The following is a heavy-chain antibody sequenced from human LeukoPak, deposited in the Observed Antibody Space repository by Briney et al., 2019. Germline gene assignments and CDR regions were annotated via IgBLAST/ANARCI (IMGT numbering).Heavy chain of an antibody. CDR3: ARDRGCGDCYPPANDAFDI. Sequence: GGSLRLSCAASGFTVSSYYMSWVRQAPGKGLEWVSVIYSGGSTYYADSVKGRFTISRDNSKSTLYLQMNSLRAEDTAVYYCARDRGCGDCYPPANDAFDIWGQGTMLTVSS. CDR2: IYSGGST. D-gene: IGHD2-21*02. V-gene: IGHV3-66*01. CDR1: GFTVSSYY. J-gene: IGHJ3*02.